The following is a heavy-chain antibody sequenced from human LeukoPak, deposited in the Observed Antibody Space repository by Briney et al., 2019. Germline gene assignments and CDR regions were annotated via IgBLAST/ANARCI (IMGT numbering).Heavy chain of an antibody. J-gene: IGHJ5*02. CDR1: GGSFSGYY. Sequence: PSETLSLTCAVYGGSFSGYYWSWIRQPPGKGLEWIGEINHSGSTNYNPSLKSRVTISADTSKNQFSLKLSSVTAADTAVYYCARGEAAAAGLWFDPWGQGTLVTVSS. CDR2: INHSGST. D-gene: IGHD6-13*01. V-gene: IGHV4-34*01. CDR3: ARGEAAAAGLWFDP.